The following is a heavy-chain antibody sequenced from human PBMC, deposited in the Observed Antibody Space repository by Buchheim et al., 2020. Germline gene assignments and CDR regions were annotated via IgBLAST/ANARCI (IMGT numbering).Heavy chain of an antibody. CDR3: ARGYDFWSGYYTGDGYYYYYGMDV. CDR1: GFTFSSYE. D-gene: IGHD3-3*01. Sequence: EVQLVESGGGLVQPGGSLRLSCAASGFTFSSYEMNWVRQAPGKGLEWVSYISSSGSTIYYADSVKGRFTISGDNAKNSLYLQMNSLRAEDTAVYYCARGYDFWSGYYTGDGYYYYYGMDVWGQGTT. CDR2: ISSSGSTI. V-gene: IGHV3-48*03. J-gene: IGHJ6*02.